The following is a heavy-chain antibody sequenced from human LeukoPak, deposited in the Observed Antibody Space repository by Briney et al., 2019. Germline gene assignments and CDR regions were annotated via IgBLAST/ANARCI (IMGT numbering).Heavy chain of an antibody. CDR2: INQDGSEK. CDR1: GFIFSNSW. V-gene: IGHV3-7*01. Sequence: GGSLRLSCAASGFIFSNSWMNWVRQAPGKGLEWVANINQDGSEKYYVDSVKGRFTISRDNAKKSLYLQMNSLRVEDTAVYYCATDYIGYWGQGTLVTVPS. J-gene: IGHJ4*02. CDR3: ATDYIGY.